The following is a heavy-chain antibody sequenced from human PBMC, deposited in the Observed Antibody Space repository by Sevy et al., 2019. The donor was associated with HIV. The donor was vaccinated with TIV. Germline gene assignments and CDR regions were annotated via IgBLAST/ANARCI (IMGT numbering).Heavy chain of an antibody. D-gene: IGHD6-19*01. J-gene: IGHJ1*01. Sequence: GGSLRLSCAASGFTFSSYAMHWVRQAPGKGLEWVAVISYDGSNKYYAHSVKGRFTISRDNSKNTLYLQMNSLRAEDTAVYYCARDSSSGYSSGWYLGYFQHWGQGTLVTVSS. CDR1: GFTFSSYA. CDR3: ARDSSSGYSSGWYLGYFQH. CDR2: ISYDGSNK. V-gene: IGHV3-30*04.